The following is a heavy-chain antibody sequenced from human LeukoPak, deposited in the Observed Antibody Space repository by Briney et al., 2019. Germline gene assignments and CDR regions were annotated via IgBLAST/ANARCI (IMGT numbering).Heavy chain of an antibody. Sequence: ASVKVSCKASGYTFTSYGISWVRQAPGQGLEWMGWISAYNGNTNYAQKLQGRVTMTTDTSTSTAYMELRSLRSDDTAVYYCARETTVVPAAMSVTYNWLDPRGQGTLVTVSS. CDR2: ISAYNGNT. CDR3: ARETTVVPAAMSVTYNWLDP. CDR1: GYTFTSYG. V-gene: IGHV1-18*01. J-gene: IGHJ5*02. D-gene: IGHD2-2*01.